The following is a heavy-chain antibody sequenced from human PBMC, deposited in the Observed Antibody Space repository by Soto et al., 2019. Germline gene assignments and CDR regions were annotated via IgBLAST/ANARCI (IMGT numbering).Heavy chain of an antibody. D-gene: IGHD1-1*01. CDR2: IYYSGST. Sequence: PSETLSLTCTVSGGSISSYYWSWIRQPPGKGLEWIGYIYYSGSTNYNPSLKSRVTISVDTSKNQFSLKLSSVTAADTAVYYCARLRTNYYGMDVWGQGTTVTVSS. CDR1: GGSISSYY. V-gene: IGHV4-59*08. CDR3: ARLRTNYYGMDV. J-gene: IGHJ6*02.